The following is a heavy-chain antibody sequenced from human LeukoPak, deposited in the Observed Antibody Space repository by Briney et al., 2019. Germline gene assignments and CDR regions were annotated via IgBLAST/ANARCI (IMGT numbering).Heavy chain of an antibody. CDR2: ISGSGGST. V-gene: IGHV3-23*01. CDR1: GFTFSSYA. CDR3: AKDPYDYVWGSYWS. J-gene: IGHJ5*02. D-gene: IGHD3-16*01. Sequence: GGSLRLSCAASGFTFSSYAMSWVRQAPGKGLEWVSAISGSGGSTYYTDSVKGRFTISRDNSKNTLYLQMNSLRAEDTAVYYCAKDPYDYVWGSYWSWGQGTLVTVSS.